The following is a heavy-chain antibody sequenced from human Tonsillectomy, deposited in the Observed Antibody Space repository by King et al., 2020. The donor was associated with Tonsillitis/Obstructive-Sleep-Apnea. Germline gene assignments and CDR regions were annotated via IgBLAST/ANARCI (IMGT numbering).Heavy chain of an antibody. CDR3: AQQGGSMIVVAPAFNY. V-gene: IGHV3-30*04. Sequence: VQLVESGGGVVQPGRSLRLSCAASGFTFSTYAMYWVRQAPGKGLEWVALILYDGNNKFYADSVKGRFTISRDNSKNTLYLQMNSLRPEDTAVYYCAQQGGSMIVVAPAFNYWGQGTLVTVSS. D-gene: IGHD3-22*01. J-gene: IGHJ4*02. CDR2: ILYDGNNK. CDR1: GFTFSTYA.